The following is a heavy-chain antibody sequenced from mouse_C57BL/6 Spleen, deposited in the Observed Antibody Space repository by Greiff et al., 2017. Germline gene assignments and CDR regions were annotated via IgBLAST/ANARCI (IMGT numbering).Heavy chain of an antibody. Sequence: QVQLQQSGAELVRPGASVTLSCKASGYTFTDYEMHWVKQTPVHGLEWIGAIDPETGGTAYNQKFKGKAILTADKSSSTAYMELRSLTSEVSAVYSGAKEGACYSNYDWYFDVWGTGTTVTVSS. CDR3: AKEGACYSNYDWYFDV. V-gene: IGHV1-15*01. D-gene: IGHD2-5*01. CDR1: GYTFTDYE. CDR2: IDPETGGT. J-gene: IGHJ1*03.